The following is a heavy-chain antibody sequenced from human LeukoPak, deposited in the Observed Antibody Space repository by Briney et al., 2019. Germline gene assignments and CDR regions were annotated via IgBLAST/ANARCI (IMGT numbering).Heavy chain of an antibody. Sequence: ASVKVSCKASGYSFTDYAINWVRQAPGQGLEWMGWIHPSTGNPTYAQGFTGRFVFSLDTSVSTTYLQISSLKAEDTAVYFCARAFQSLGGLSLPDYWGQGTLVTVSS. V-gene: IGHV7-4-1*02. J-gene: IGHJ4*02. CDR1: GYSFTDYA. CDR2: IHPSTGNP. CDR3: ARAFQSLGGLSLPDY. D-gene: IGHD3-16*02.